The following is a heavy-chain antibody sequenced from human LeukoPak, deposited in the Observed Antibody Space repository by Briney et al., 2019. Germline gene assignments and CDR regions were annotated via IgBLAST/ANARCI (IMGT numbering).Heavy chain of an antibody. D-gene: IGHD3-3*01. V-gene: IGHV5-51*03. Sequence: KPGESLKISCKGSGYSFTTSWIGWVRQMPGRGLEWMGIIYPADSDTRYSPSFQGQVTISVDKSIGTAYLQWSSLKASDTAMYYCARAFWSGLGPWFDPWGQGTLVTVSS. CDR1: GYSFTTSW. J-gene: IGHJ5*02. CDR3: ARAFWSGLGPWFDP. CDR2: IYPADSDT.